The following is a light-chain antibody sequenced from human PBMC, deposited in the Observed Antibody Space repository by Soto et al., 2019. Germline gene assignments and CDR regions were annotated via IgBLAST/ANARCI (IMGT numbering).Light chain of an antibody. V-gene: IGKV1-39*01. J-gene: IGKJ4*01. Sequence: DIQMTQSPSSLSASVGDRVTITCRASQSISSYLNWYQQKPGKAPKLLIYAASSLQSGVPSRFSGSGSGTDFTLTISSLQPEDFATYYCQQYNSVSLLTFGGGTKVDI. CDR1: QSISSY. CDR3: QQYNSVSLLT. CDR2: AAS.